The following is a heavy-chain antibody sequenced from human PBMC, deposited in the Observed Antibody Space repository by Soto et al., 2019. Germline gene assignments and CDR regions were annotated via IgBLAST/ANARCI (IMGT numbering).Heavy chain of an antibody. CDR2: IKQDGSEK. Sequence: PGGSLRLSCAVSGFTFSSYWMSWVRQAPGKGLEWVANIKQDGSEKYYVDSVKGRFTISRDNAKNSLYLQMNSLRAEDTAVYYCARDGSGSYRRYYYYGMDVWGQGITVTVSS. CDR1: GFTFSSYW. V-gene: IGHV3-7*01. CDR3: ARDGSGSYRRYYYYGMDV. J-gene: IGHJ6*02. D-gene: IGHD3-10*01.